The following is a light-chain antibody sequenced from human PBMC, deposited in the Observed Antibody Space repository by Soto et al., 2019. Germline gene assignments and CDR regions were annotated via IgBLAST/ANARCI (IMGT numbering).Light chain of an antibody. Sequence: DIQLTQSPSTLSASVGDRVTITCRASQSLTSWLAWYQQKPGRAPKLLIYKASSLESGVPSRFSGSGSGTDFTLILKSVQPEDFATYYCQQYNGHPFTFGPGTTVEIK. V-gene: IGKV1-5*03. J-gene: IGKJ3*01. CDR1: QSLTSW. CDR3: QQYNGHPFT. CDR2: KAS.